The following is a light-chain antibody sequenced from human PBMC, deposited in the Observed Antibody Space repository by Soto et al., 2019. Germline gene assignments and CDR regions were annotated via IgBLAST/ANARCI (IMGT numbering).Light chain of an antibody. CDR3: SSFTCSDNP. CDR2: EVS. Sequence: QSALTQPPSASGSPGQSVTISCTGTSSDIGAYNYVSWYQQYPGKAPKLIIYEVSQRPSGVPDRFSGSKSGNTASLTVSGLQLEDEADYYCSSFTCSDNPFGGGTKLTVL. J-gene: IGLJ2*01. CDR1: SSDIGAYNY. V-gene: IGLV2-8*01.